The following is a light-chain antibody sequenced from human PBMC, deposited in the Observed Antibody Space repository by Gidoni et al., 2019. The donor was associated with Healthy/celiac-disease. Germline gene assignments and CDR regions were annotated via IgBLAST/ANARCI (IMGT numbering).Light chain of an antibody. J-gene: IGKJ1*01. V-gene: IGKV1D-8*01. CDR1: QGISSY. Sequence: VIWMTQSPSLLSASTGDRVTISCLMSQGISSYLAWYQQKPGKAPELLIYAASTLQSGVPSRFSGSGSGTDFTLTISCLQSEDFATYYCRQYYSFPTFGQGTKVEIK. CDR3: RQYYSFPT. CDR2: AAS.